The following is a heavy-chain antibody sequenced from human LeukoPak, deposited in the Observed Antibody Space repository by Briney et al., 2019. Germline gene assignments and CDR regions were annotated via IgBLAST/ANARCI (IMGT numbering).Heavy chain of an antibody. Sequence: GGSLRLSCAASGFTFGSYGVSWVRQAPGKGLEWVSSIGGRADNTYYAESVRGRFTISRDNSKNSLYLQMTSLRAEDTALYYCAKDRGYDTWGLLDYWGQGTLVTVSS. D-gene: IGHD3-22*01. CDR2: IGGRADNT. V-gene: IGHV3-23*01. CDR3: AKDRGYDTWGLLDY. CDR1: GFTFGSYG. J-gene: IGHJ4*02.